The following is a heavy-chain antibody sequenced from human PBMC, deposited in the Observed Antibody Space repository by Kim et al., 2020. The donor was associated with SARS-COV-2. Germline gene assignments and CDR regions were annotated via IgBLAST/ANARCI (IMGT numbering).Heavy chain of an antibody. D-gene: IGHD4-17*01. CDR3: ARGPPHYGDLYYFDY. J-gene: IGHJ4*02. Sequence: SLKSRVTISVDTSKNQCSLKLSSVTAADTAVYYCARGPPHYGDLYYFDYWGQGTLVTVSS. V-gene: IGHV4-31*02.